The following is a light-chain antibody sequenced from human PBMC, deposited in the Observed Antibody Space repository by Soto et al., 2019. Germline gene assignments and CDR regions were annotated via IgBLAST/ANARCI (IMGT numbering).Light chain of an antibody. Sequence: EIVLTQSPATLSVSPGERATLSCRASQSVGNNFAWYQQKPGQAPRLLIFATSTRATGVPARFSGSASEPEFTLTISSLQSEDFAVYYCQQYGDWPLTFGGGAKVEIK. V-gene: IGKV3-15*01. J-gene: IGKJ4*01. CDR3: QQYGDWPLT. CDR2: ATS. CDR1: QSVGNN.